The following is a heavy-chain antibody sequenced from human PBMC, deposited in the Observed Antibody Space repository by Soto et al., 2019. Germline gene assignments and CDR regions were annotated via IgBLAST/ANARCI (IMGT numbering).Heavy chain of an antibody. Sequence: SVKVSCKASGGTFSSYAISWVRQAPGQGLEWMGGIIPIFGTANYAQKFQGRVTITADESTSTAYMELSSLRSEDTAVYYCATQVRGVIIRTPDAFDIWGQGTIVTVSS. CDR2: IIPIFGTA. CDR1: GGTFSSYA. V-gene: IGHV1-69*13. J-gene: IGHJ3*02. D-gene: IGHD3-10*01. CDR3: ATQVRGVIIRTPDAFDI.